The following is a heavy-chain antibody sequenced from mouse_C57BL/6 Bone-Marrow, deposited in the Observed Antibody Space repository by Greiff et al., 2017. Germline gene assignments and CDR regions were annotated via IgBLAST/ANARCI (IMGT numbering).Heavy chain of an antibody. CDR2: IDPNSGGT. V-gene: IGHV1-72*01. CDR3: ARWFIKGYFDV. CDR1: GYTFTSYW. D-gene: IGHD1-1*01. J-gene: IGHJ1*03. Sequence: QVQLQQPGAELVKPGASVKLSCKASGYTFTSYWMHWVKQRPGRGLEWIGRIDPNSGGTKYNEKFKSKATLTVDKPSSTAYMQLSSLTSEDSAFYYCARWFIKGYFDVWGTGTTVTVSS.